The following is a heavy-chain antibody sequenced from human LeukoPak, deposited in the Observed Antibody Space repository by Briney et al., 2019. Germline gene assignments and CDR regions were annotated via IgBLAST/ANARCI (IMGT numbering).Heavy chain of an antibody. V-gene: IGHV3-15*01. Sequence: GGSLRLSCAASGFTFSNAWMSWVRQAPGKGLEWVGRIKSKTDGGTTDYAAPVKGRFTISRDDSKNTLYLQMNSLKTEDTAAYYCTTGVALYGMDVWGQGTTVTVSS. J-gene: IGHJ6*02. CDR2: IKSKTDGGTT. CDR3: TTGVALYGMDV. CDR1: GFTFSNAW. D-gene: IGHD2-15*01.